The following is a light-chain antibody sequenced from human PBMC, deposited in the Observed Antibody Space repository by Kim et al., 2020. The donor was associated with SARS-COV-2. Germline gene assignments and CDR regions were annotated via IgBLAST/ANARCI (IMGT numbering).Light chain of an antibody. CDR1: SGDVGGCKY. CDR2: EDS. J-gene: IGLJ2*01. V-gene: IGLV2-8*01. Sequence: GQSGTISCTGASGDVGGCKYVSWYQHHPGEAPKLMIYEDSQRPSGVPDRFSGSKSGNTASLSVSGLQAEDEADYYCSSYAGSNNLVFGGGTQRTVL. CDR3: SSYAGSNNLV.